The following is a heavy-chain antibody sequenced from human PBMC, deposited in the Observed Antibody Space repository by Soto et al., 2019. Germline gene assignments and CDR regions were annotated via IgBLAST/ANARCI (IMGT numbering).Heavy chain of an antibody. CDR1: GGSIGTYY. CDR3: AKGEQWLVPYYFDY. V-gene: IGHV4-59*01. D-gene: IGHD6-19*01. Sequence: QVQLQESGPGLVKPSETLSLTCSVSGGSIGTYYWSWIRQSPGKGLEWIGNIYYTGSTNYNPSLKSRVTISIETSKNQFSLKLSSVTAADTAVYYCAKGEQWLVPYYFDYWGQGTLVTVSS. J-gene: IGHJ4*02. CDR2: IYYTGST.